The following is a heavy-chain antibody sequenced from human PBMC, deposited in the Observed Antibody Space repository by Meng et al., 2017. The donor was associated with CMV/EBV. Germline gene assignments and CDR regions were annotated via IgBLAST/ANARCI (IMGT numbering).Heavy chain of an antibody. Sequence: ESLKISCTVSGGSGSSGSYYWSWIRQPPGKGLEWIGYIYYSGSTNYNPSLKSRVTISVDTSKNQFSLKLSSVTAADTAVYYCARMTTYYYYGMDVWGQGTTVTVSS. V-gene: IGHV4-61*01. CDR2: IYYSGST. J-gene: IGHJ6*02. CDR3: ARMTTYYYYGMDV. CDR1: GGSGSSGSYY. D-gene: IGHD4-11*01.